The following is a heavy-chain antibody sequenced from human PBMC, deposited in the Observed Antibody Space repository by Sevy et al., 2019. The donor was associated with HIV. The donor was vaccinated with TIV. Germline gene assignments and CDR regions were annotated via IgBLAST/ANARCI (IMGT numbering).Heavy chain of an antibody. D-gene: IGHD6-19*01. CDR2: IKQDGNEK. Sequence: GGSLRLSCVASGLIFSDYWMTWVRQAPGKGLEWVANIKQDGNEKYYMDSAKGRFTISRDNAKNSVYLQVNSLRAEDTAVYYCAREAVAGRSGPWKADYYYAGMDVWGQGTTVTVSS. CDR1: GLIFSDYW. CDR3: AREAVAGRSGPWKADYYYAGMDV. V-gene: IGHV3-7*01. J-gene: IGHJ6*02.